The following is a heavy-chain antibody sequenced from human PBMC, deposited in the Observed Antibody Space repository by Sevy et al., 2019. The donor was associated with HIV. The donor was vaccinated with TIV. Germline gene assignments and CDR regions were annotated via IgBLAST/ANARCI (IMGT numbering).Heavy chain of an antibody. CDR3: ARDPYYYDSSGSTLNAFDI. CDR1: GFTISNVY. J-gene: IGHJ3*02. V-gene: IGHV3-48*01. CDR2: ISSSSSTI. D-gene: IGHD3-22*01. Sequence: GGSLRLSCVVSGFTISNVYLNWVHQAPGKGLEWVSYISSSSSTIYYADSVKGRFTISRDNAKNSLYLQMNSLRAEDTAVYYCARDPYYYDSSGSTLNAFDIWGQGTMVTVSS.